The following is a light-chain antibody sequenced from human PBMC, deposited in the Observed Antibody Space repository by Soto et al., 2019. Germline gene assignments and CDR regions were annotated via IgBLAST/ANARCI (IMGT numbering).Light chain of an antibody. CDR1: QSVRSSH. Sequence: EIVLTQSPGTLSLSPGERATLSCRTSQSVRSSHLAWYQQKPDQAPRLLIYGASSRATGIPDRFSGSGSGTDFTLTISRLEPEDFAVYHCQQYSSSPLTFGGGTKVDIK. J-gene: IGKJ4*01. CDR2: GAS. CDR3: QQYSSSPLT. V-gene: IGKV3-20*01.